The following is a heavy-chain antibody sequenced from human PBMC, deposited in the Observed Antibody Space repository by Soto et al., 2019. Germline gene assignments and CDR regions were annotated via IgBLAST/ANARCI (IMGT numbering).Heavy chain of an antibody. CDR3: ASSTGELPLAVSFDY. CDR2: IWYDRSNK. D-gene: IGHD1-26*01. J-gene: IGHJ4*02. CDR1: GFTFSSYG. Sequence: GGSLRLSCAASGFTFSSYGMHWVRQAPGKGLEWVAVIWYDRSNKYYADSVKGRFTISRDNSKNTLYLQMNSPRAEYTAVYYCASSTGELPLAVSFDYWGQGTLVTVSS. V-gene: IGHV3-33*01.